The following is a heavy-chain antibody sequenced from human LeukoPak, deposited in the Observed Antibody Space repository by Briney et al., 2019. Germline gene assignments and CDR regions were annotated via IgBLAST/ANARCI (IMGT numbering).Heavy chain of an antibody. V-gene: IGHV1-69*01. Sequence: SVQVSCKASGGTFSSYAISWVRQAPGQGLEGMGGIIPIFGTANYAQKFQGRVTITADESTSTAYMELSSLRSEDAAVYYCARVLSGYCSSTSCYGNWFDPWGQGTLVTVSS. CDR3: ARVLSGYCSSTSCYGNWFDP. D-gene: IGHD2-2*01. J-gene: IGHJ5*02. CDR2: IIPIFGTA. CDR1: GGTFSSYA.